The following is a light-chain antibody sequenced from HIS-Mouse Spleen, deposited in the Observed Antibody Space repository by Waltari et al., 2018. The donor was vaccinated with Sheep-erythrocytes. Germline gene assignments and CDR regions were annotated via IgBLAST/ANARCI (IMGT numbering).Light chain of an antibody. Sequence: QSALTQPASVSGSPGQSITISCTGTSSDVGSYNLVSWYQQHPGKAPKLMIYEGSKRPSGVCNRFSGSKAGNTASLSISGLQAEDEADYYGCAYAGRSTRVCGGGTKLTVL. CDR3: CAYAGRSTRV. CDR1: SSDVGSYNL. V-gene: IGLV2-23*01. CDR2: EGS. J-gene: IGLJ2*01.